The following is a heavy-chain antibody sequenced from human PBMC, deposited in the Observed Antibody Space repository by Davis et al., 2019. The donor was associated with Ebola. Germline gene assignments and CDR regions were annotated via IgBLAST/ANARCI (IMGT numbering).Heavy chain of an antibody. D-gene: IGHD3-22*01. Sequence: PSETLSLTCTVSGGSISSYYWSWIRQPPGKGLEWIGYIDYSGSTNYTPSLKSRVTISVDTSKNQFSLKLSSVTAADTAVYYCARATKSDYYDSSGYYYPSPFDYWGQGTLVTVSS. CDR1: GGSISSYY. CDR2: IDYSGST. CDR3: ARATKSDYYDSSGYYYPSPFDY. J-gene: IGHJ4*02. V-gene: IGHV4-59*08.